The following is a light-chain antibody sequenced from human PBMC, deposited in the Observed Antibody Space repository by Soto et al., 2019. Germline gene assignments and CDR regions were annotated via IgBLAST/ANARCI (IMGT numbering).Light chain of an antibody. CDR1: SSDVGAYNY. CDR2: HVS. V-gene: IGLV2-14*01. CDR3: YSYTTSSTYV. J-gene: IGLJ1*01. Sequence: QSALTQPASVSGSPGQSITISCTGTSSDVGAYNYVSWYQQHPAKIRKLMIYHVSNRPSGVSDRFSGSKSGNTASLTISGLQAEDEADYYCYSYTTSSTYVFGTGTKLTVL.